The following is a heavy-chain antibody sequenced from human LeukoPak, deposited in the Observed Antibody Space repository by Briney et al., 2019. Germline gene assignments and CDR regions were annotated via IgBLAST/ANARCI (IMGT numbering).Heavy chain of an antibody. CDR2: IRSKANNYAT. CDR1: GFTFSGSA. V-gene: IGHV3-73*01. J-gene: IGHJ4*02. CDR3: TRLGISGYGRYFDY. D-gene: IGHD2-15*01. Sequence: PGGSLRLSCAASGFTFSGSAMHWVRQASGKGLEWLGHIRSKANNYATAYAASVKGRFTISRGDSKNMAYLQMNSLKTEDTAVYYCTRLGISGYGRYFDYWGQGTLVTVSS.